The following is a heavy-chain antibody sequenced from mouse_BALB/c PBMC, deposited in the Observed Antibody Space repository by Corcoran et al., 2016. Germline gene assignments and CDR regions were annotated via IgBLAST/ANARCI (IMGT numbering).Heavy chain of an antibody. V-gene: IGHV9-3-1*01. CDR2: INTYTGEP. Sequence: QIQLVQSGPELKKPGETVKISCKASGYTFTNYGLNWVKQAPGKGLKWMGWINTYTGEPTYADDFKGRFAFSLETSASTAYLQINNLKNEETATYFCARNFITTVSPYYAMDYWGQGTSVTVSS. J-gene: IGHJ4*01. CDR1: GYTFTNYG. CDR3: ARNFITTVSPYYAMDY. D-gene: IGHD1-1*01.